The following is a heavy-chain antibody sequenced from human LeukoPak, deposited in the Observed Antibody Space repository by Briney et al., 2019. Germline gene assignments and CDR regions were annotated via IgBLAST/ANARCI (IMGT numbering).Heavy chain of an antibody. CDR2: ISYNSGTI. Sequence: GGSLRLSCPASGFNFVDYAMHWLRQVPGKGLEWVSGISYNSGTIVYADSVKGRFTISRDNARNSLFLQMNSLRPEDRALYYCAKDITSQFGEFLYPNALYTWGQGTTVTVSS. D-gene: IGHD3-10*01. V-gene: IGHV3-9*01. CDR1: GFNFVDYA. J-gene: IGHJ3*02. CDR3: AKDITSQFGEFLYPNALYT.